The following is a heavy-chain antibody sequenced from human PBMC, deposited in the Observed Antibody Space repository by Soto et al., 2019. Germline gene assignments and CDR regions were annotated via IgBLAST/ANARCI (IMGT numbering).Heavy chain of an antibody. J-gene: IGHJ6*02. CDR2: ISYDGSNK. D-gene: IGHD3-9*01. CDR3: AREYYDILTGRPYYYYYYGMDV. V-gene: IGHV3-30-3*01. CDR1: GFTFSSYA. Sequence: LRLSCAASGFTFSSYAMHWVRQAPGKGLEWVAVISYDGSNKYYADSVKGRFTISRDNSKNTLYLQMNSLRAEDTAVYYCAREYYDILTGRPYYYYYYGMDVWGQGTTVTVSS.